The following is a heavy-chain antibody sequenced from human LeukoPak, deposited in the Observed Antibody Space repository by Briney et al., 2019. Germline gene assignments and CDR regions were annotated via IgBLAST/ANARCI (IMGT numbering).Heavy chain of an antibody. J-gene: IGHJ6*02. V-gene: IGHV4-34*01. Sequence: SETLSLTCAVYGGSFSGYYWSWIRQPPGKGQEWIGEINHSGSTNYNPSLKSRVTISVDTSKNQFSLKLSSVTAADTAVYYCARGTSISYSSSWYVVYYGMDVWGQGTTVTISS. CDR3: ARGTSISYSSSWYVVYYGMDV. CDR1: GGSFSGYY. D-gene: IGHD6-13*01. CDR2: INHSGST.